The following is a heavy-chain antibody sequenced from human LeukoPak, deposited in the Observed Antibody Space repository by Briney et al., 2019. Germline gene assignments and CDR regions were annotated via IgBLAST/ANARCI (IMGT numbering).Heavy chain of an antibody. J-gene: IGHJ4*02. CDR2: IYYSGST. Sequence: PSETLSLTCTVSGGSISSYYWSWIRQPPGKGLEWTGYIYYSGSTNYNPSLKSRVTISVDTSKNQFSLKLSSVTAADTAVYYCARLGITGTLFDYWGQGTLVTVSS. CDR1: GGSISSYY. CDR3: ARLGITGTLFDY. V-gene: IGHV4-59*01. D-gene: IGHD1-7*01.